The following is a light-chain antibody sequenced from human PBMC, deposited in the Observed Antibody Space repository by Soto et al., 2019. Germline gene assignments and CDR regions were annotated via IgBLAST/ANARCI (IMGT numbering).Light chain of an antibody. CDR1: QDINSW. CDR2: AAS. CDR3: QQYNVYPLT. J-gene: IGKJ4*01. Sequence: DVQMTQSPSSLSASVGDRVTITCRASQDINSWLAWYQQKPGQAPKSLIYAASSLQTGVPSRFSGSESGTDFPLTISSLQPEDSATYYCQQYNVYPLTFGGGTKVEIK. V-gene: IGKV1D-16*01.